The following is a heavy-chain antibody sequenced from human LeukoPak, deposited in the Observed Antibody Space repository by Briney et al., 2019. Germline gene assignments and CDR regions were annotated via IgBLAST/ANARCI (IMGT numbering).Heavy chain of an antibody. CDR2: IYYSGST. Sequence: PSQTLSLTCTVSGGSISSSGYYWSWIRQHPGKGLEWIGYIYYSGSTYYNPSLKSRVTISVDTSKNQFSLKLSSVTAADTAVYYCARLYCSSTSCPFDYWGQGTLVTVSS. V-gene: IGHV4-31*03. CDR3: ARLYCSSTSCPFDY. CDR1: GGSISSSGYY. J-gene: IGHJ4*02. D-gene: IGHD2-2*01.